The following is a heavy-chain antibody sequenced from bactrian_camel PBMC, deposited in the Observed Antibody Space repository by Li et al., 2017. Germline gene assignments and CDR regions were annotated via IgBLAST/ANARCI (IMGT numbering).Heavy chain of an antibody. Sequence: HVQLVESGGGSVEPGDSRRLACVESGYTNVAYCMGWFRQGPGKAREQVAAIYTGGGDTNYADSVKGRFAISHDRAKKTLYLQMDSLKPEDIGMYYCAAYALCNKWFPMESYYLGQGTQVTVS. V-gene: IGHV3S1*01. CDR1: GYTNVAYC. J-gene: IGHJ4*01. CDR3: AAYALCNKWFPMESYY. D-gene: IGHD2*01. CDR2: IYTGGGDT.